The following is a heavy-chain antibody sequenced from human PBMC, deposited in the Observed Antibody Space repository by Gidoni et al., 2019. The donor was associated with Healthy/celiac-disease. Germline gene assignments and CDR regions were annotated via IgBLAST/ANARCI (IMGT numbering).Heavy chain of an antibody. Sequence: QVQLVESGGGVVQPGRSLRPPCAASGFTFRSYGMHWGRQAPGKGLEWVAVIWYDGSNKYYADSVKGRFTISRDNSKNTLYLQMNSLRAEDTAVYYCARDHSSGWFGPLDYWGQGTLVTVSS. CDR2: IWYDGSNK. CDR3: ARDHSSGWFGPLDY. J-gene: IGHJ4*02. CDR1: GFTFRSYG. V-gene: IGHV3-33*01. D-gene: IGHD6-19*01.